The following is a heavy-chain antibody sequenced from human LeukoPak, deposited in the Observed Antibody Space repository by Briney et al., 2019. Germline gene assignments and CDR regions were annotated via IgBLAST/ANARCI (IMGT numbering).Heavy chain of an antibody. CDR2: IHTGGNT. D-gene: IGHD2-21*02. V-gene: IGHV3-66*01. Sequence: GGSLRLSCAASGFTFSSYAMSWVRRAPGKGLEWVSCIHTGGNTYYADSVKGRFTISRDNSKNTVYLQMNSLRAEDTALYYCARERDGYCGGDCYYYYGMDVWGQGTTVTVSS. J-gene: IGHJ6*02. CDR3: ARERDGYCGGDCYYYYGMDV. CDR1: GFTFSSYA.